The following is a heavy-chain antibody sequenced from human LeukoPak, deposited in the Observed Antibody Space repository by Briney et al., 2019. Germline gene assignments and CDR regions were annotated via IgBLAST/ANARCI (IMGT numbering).Heavy chain of an antibody. CDR1: GYTFTSQY. CDR3: ASWFGENDALDI. J-gene: IGHJ3*02. V-gene: IGHV1-46*01. D-gene: IGHD3-10*01. CDR2: INPSGGST. Sequence: ASVKVSCKASGYTFTSQYVNWVRQAPGPGLEWMGIINPSGGSTRYAPKFQGRVTMTRDTSTSTVYMELKRLRSEDTAVYYCASWFGENDALDIWGQGTMVTVSS.